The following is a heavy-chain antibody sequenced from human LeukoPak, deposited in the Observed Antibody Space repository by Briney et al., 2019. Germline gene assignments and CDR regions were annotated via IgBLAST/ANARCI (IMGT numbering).Heavy chain of an antibody. CDR1: GGSISSGSYY. CDR2: IYTSGST. V-gene: IGHV4-61*02. Sequence: SQTLSLTCTVSGGSISSGSYYWSWIRQPTGKRLEWIGRIYTSGSTSYNPSLKSRVSISIDPSKNQFSLRLRSVAAADTAVYFCARGLFSTRRESDYWGQGTLVTVSS. CDR3: ARGLFSTRRESDY. J-gene: IGHJ4*02. D-gene: IGHD2-2*01.